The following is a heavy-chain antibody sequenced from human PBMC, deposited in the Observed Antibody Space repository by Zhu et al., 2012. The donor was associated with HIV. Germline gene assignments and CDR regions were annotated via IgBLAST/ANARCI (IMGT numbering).Heavy chain of an antibody. V-gene: IGHV4-59*01. Sequence: QVQLQESGPGMLKPSETLSLICTVSDDSINNFHWSWIRQPPGRGLEWIGHISYSGTTNYNPSLKSRVTSSLDTTMNEYSMKLASVTAADTAVYFXARVVEEIXSAIGNKXYYYYMDVWAKGPRSPSP. D-gene: IGHD2/OR15-2a*01. J-gene: IGHJ6*03. CDR1: DDSINNFH. CDR2: ISYSGTT. CDR3: ARVVEEIXSAIGNKXYYYYMDV.